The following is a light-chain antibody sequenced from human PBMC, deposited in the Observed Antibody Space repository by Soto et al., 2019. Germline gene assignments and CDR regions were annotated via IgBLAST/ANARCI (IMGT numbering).Light chain of an antibody. Sequence: LTQPASVAGSPGQSITISCTGNSDVGYYNYVSWYQQHPGKAPKLMIYDVSNRPSGVSNRFSGSKSGDTASLTISGLQAEDEADYYCSPYTTSSTSFGTGTKVTVL. CDR2: DVS. J-gene: IGLJ1*01. CDR1: SDVGYYNY. V-gene: IGLV2-14*03. CDR3: SPYTTSSTS.